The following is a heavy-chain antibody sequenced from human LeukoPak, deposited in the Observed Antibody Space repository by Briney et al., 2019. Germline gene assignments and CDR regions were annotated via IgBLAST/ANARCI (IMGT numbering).Heavy chain of an antibody. CDR2: IYYSGST. V-gene: IGHV4-30-4*08. D-gene: IGHD3-9*01. CDR1: GGSISSGDYY. J-gene: IGHJ5*02. CDR3: ARVGDILSGYYPWEPWFEP. Sequence: PSQTLSLTCTVSGGSISSGDYYWSWIRQPPGKGLEWIGYIYYSGSTYYNPSLKSRVTISVDTSKNQFSLKLSSVTAADTAVYYCARVGDILSGYYPWEPWFEPWGQGTVVTVSS.